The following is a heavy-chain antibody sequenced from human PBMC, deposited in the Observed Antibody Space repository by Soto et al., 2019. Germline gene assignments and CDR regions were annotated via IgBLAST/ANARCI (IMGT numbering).Heavy chain of an antibody. CDR3: AKGVLLLWFGEYSEQYYFDY. Sequence: GGSLRLSCAASEFTFSNYAMSWVRQAPGKGLEWVSAISGSGGSTYYADSVKGRFTISRDNSKNTLYLQMNSLRAEDTAVYYCAKGVLLLWFGEYSEQYYFDYWGQGTLVTVSS. J-gene: IGHJ4*02. V-gene: IGHV3-23*01. CDR1: EFTFSNYA. D-gene: IGHD3-10*01. CDR2: ISGSGGST.